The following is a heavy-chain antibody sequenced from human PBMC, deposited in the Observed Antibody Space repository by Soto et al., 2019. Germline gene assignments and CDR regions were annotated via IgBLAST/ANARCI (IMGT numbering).Heavy chain of an antibody. J-gene: IGHJ5*02. CDR3: ARAEFDP. V-gene: IGHV4-59*01. Sequence: SETLSLTCTVSGGSISSYYWNWIRQPPGKGLEWIGYIYYSGSTKYNPSLKSRVTISVDTSRNQFSLKVRSVTAADTAVYYCARAEFDPWGQGTLVTVS. CDR1: GGSISSYY. CDR2: IYYSGST.